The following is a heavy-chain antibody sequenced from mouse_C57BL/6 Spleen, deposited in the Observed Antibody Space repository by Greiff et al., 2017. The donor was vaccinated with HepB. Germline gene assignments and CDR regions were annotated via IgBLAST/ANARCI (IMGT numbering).Heavy chain of an antibody. J-gene: IGHJ2*01. CDR2: IYPGDGDT. CDR1: GYAFSSSW. CDR3: ARDEADY. V-gene: IGHV1-82*01. Sequence: VQRVESGPELVKPGASVKISCKASGYAFSSSWMNWVKQRPGKGLEWIGRIYPGDGDTNYNGKFKGKATLTADKSSSTAYMQLSSLTSEDSAVYFCARDEADYWGQGTTLTVSS.